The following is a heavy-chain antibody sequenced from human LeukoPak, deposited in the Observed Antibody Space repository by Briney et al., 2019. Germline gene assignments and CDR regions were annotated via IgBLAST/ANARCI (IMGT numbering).Heavy chain of an antibody. CDR3: AKDLQWLVPNYYFDY. V-gene: IGHV3-23*01. CDR1: GFTFSSYA. D-gene: IGHD6-19*01. J-gene: IGHJ4*02. Sequence: GGSLRLSCAASGFTFSSYAMSWVRQAPGKGLEWVSAISGSGGSTYYADSVKGRFTISRDNSKNTLYLQMNSLRAEDTAVYYRAKDLQWLVPNYYFDYWGQGTLVTVSS. CDR2: ISGSGGST.